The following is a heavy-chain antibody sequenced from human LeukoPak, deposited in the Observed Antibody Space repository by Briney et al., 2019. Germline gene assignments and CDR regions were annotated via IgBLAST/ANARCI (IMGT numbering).Heavy chain of an antibody. CDR3: ARDRVLSGSRYYYMDV. D-gene: IGHD6-19*01. Sequence: GASVKVSCKASGYTFTDYYMNWVRQSPGQGLEWMGWINPNSGDTKHAQKFQGRVTMTRDTSISTAYMELSRLRSDDTAVYYCARDRVLSGSRYYYMDVWGKGTTVTVSS. CDR1: GYTFTDYY. CDR2: INPNSGDT. V-gene: IGHV1-2*02. J-gene: IGHJ6*03.